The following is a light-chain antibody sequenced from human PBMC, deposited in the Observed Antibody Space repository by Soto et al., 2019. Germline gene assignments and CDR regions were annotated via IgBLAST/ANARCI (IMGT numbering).Light chain of an antibody. CDR3: QQYGSSLYT. Sequence: EIVLTQSPGTLSLSPGEIATLSCRASPSVSSSYLAWYQQKPGQAPRLLIYGASSRATGIPDRFSGSGSGTDFTLTISRLEPEDFAVYYCQQYGSSLYTFGQGTKLEIK. CDR2: GAS. J-gene: IGKJ2*01. V-gene: IGKV3-20*01. CDR1: PSVSSSY.